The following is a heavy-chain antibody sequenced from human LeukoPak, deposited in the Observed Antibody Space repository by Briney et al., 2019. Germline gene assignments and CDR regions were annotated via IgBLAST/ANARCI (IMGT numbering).Heavy chain of an antibody. CDR3: ARKAMVRGVWWAFDI. Sequence: SETLSLTCTVSGGSISRYYWSWIRQPPGKGLGWIGYIYYSGSTNYNPSLKSRVTISVDTSKNQFSLKLSSVTAADTAVYYCARKAMVRGVWWAFDIWGQGTMVTVSS. D-gene: IGHD3-10*01. J-gene: IGHJ3*02. V-gene: IGHV4-59*01. CDR2: IYYSGST. CDR1: GGSISRYY.